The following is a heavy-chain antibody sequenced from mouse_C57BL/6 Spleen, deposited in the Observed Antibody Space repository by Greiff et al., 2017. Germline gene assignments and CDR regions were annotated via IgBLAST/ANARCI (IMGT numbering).Heavy chain of an antibody. CDR2: INPSTGAT. J-gene: IGHJ2*01. CDR1: GYSFTGYY. CDR3: ASGDWDY. V-gene: IGHV1-42*01. Sequence: VQLLQSGPGLVKPGASVKLSCAASGYSFTGYYMTWVKQSPEKSLEWIGEINPSTGATTYNQKFKAQATLTVDKSSITVYMQLKRLTSEDSAVYYCASGDWDYWGQGTTLTVSS.